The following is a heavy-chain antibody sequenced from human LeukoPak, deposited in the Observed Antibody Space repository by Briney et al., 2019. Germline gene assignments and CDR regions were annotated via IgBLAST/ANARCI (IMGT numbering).Heavy chain of an antibody. V-gene: IGHV4-59*01. J-gene: IGHJ3*02. CDR3: ARTPPIMVRGVWAFDI. Sequence: SETLSLTFTVSGGSISSYYWSWIRQPPGKGLGWIGYMYYSGSTNYNPSLKSRVTISVDTSKNQLSLTLTSVTAADTAVYYCARTPPIMVRGVWAFDIWGQGTMVTVSS. CDR1: GGSISSYY. D-gene: IGHD3-10*01. CDR2: MYYSGST.